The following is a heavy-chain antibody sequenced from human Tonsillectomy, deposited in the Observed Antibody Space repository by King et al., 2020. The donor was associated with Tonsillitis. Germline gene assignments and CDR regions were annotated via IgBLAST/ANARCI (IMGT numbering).Heavy chain of an antibody. J-gene: IGHJ6*03. Sequence: VQLQESGPGLVKPSETLSLTCTVSGGSISPYYWSWIRQPPGKGLELIGYIIYSGSTSYNPSLKSRVIISVDTSKNHFSLNLSSVTAADTAVYYCARFGYYYLDVWGKGTTVTVSS. CDR3: ARFGYYYLDV. V-gene: IGHV4-59*01. CDR1: GGSISPYY. D-gene: IGHD3-10*01. CDR2: IIYSGST.